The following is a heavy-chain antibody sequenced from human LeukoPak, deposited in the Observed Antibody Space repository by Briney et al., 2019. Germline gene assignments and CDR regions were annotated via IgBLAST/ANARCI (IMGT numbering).Heavy chain of an antibody. CDR1: GYTLTELS. Sequence: ASVKVSCKVSGYTLTELSMHWVRQAPGKGLEWMGGFDPEDGETIYAQKFQGRVTMTEDTSTDTAYMELSSLRSEDTPVYYCATDQGAALLWFGELSKSSDYYYGMDVWGQGTTVTVSS. V-gene: IGHV1-24*01. J-gene: IGHJ6*02. D-gene: IGHD3-10*01. CDR2: FDPEDGET. CDR3: ATDQGAALLWFGELSKSSDYYYGMDV.